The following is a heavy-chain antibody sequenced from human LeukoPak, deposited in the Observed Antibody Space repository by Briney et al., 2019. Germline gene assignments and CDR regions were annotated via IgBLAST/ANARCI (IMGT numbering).Heavy chain of an antibody. Sequence: ASVKASCKASGYTFTTYYMHWVRQAPGQGLEWMGIINPSGGSTTYAQKFQGRVTITRDTSTNTVYMEVSSLRSEDTAVYYCARDRHGSGTYNYYGMDVWGQGTTVTVSS. D-gene: IGHD3-10*01. CDR2: INPSGGST. CDR3: ARDRHGSGTYNYYGMDV. J-gene: IGHJ6*02. V-gene: IGHV1-46*01. CDR1: GYTFTTYY.